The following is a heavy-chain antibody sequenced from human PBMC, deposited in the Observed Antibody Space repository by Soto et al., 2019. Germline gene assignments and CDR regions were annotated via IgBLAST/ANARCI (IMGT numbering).Heavy chain of an antibody. J-gene: IGHJ3*01. D-gene: IGHD3-22*01. CDR1: GGSISSSKYY. CDR2: IYSSGST. V-gene: IGHV4-39*01. Sequence: QLQLQESGPGLVKPSETLSLTCTVSGGSISSSKYYWGWIRQPPGKGLEWIGSIYSSGSTYYNPSLRSRVTISVDTPKNQFSLKLISVTAADPAVNYCAPPVSSGYQGLEVWGQGAMVTVSS. CDR3: APPVSSGYQGLEV.